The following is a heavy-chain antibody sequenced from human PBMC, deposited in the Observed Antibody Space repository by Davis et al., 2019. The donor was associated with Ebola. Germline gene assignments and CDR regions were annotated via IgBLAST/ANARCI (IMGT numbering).Heavy chain of an antibody. CDR2: IRYDGSNK. Sequence: GESLKISCAASGFTFNIFDMHWVRQAPGKGLEWVAFIRYDGSNKYYADSVKGRFTISRDNSKNTLYLQMNSLRAEDTAVYYCAKAGYYDSSGKDYWGQGTLVTVSS. V-gene: IGHV3-30*02. CDR3: AKAGYYDSSGKDY. D-gene: IGHD3-22*01. J-gene: IGHJ4*02. CDR1: GFTFNIFD.